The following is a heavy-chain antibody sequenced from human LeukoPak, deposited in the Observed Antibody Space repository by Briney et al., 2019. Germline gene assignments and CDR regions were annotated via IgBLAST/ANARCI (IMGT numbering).Heavy chain of an antibody. Sequence: GRSLRLSCTRSGFIFADYPMGWVRQAPGKGLEGVANMNQDGSEKDYVDSVKGRFTISRDNARNSLYLQMGSLRAEDTAVYYCATYTHWVAGDVWGQGTTVTVSS. V-gene: IGHV3-7*01. CDR3: ATYTHWVAGDV. D-gene: IGHD3-16*01. CDR1: GFIFADYP. J-gene: IGHJ6*02. CDR2: MNQDGSEK.